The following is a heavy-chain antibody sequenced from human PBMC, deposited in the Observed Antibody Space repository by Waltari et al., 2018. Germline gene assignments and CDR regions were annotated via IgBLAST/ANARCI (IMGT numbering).Heavy chain of an antibody. D-gene: IGHD6-13*01. CDR3: ARAIGIAAAGNDY. J-gene: IGHJ4*02. CDR1: GYTFTSYD. V-gene: IGHV1-8*03. Sequence: QVQLVQSGAEVKKPGASVKVSCKASGYTFTSYDINWVRQATGQGLEWRGWMKPNSGNTGHAQKCQGRVTITRNTSISTAYMERSSLRSEDTAVYYCARAIGIAAAGNDYWGQGTLVTVSS. CDR2: MKPNSGNT.